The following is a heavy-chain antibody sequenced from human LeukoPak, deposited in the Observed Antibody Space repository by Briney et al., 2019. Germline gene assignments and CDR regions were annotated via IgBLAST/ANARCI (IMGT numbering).Heavy chain of an antibody. J-gene: IGHJ5*02. Sequence: SETLSLTCAVYGGSFSGYYWSWIRQPPGKGLEWIGETNHSGSTNYNPSLKSRVTISVDTSKNQFSLKLSSVTAADTAVYYCARGPNTYYYDSSGYYSPWGQGTLVTVSS. V-gene: IGHV4-34*01. D-gene: IGHD3-22*01. CDR2: TNHSGST. CDR1: GGSFSGYY. CDR3: ARGPNTYYYDSSGYYSP.